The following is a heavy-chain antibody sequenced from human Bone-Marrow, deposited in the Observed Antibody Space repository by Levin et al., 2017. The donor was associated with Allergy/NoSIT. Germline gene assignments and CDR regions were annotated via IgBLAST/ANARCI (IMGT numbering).Heavy chain of an antibody. CDR2: IRSEAHGGTS. V-gene: IGHV3-49*03. CDR1: GFNFADYA. Sequence: GESLKISCSASGFNFADYATSWFRQTPGKGLEWVGFIRSEAHGGTSEFAASVKGRFTFSRDESRSIAYLHMNSLETEDTAIYYCSRPIAVAGMHFDPWGQGTLVTVSS. CDR3: SRPIAVAGMHFDP. J-gene: IGHJ5*02. D-gene: IGHD6-19*01.